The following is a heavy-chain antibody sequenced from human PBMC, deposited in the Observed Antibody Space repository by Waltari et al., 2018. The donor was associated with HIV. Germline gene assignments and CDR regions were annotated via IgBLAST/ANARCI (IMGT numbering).Heavy chain of an antibody. V-gene: IGHV3-23*01. D-gene: IGHD5-12*01. CDR2: ISGSGGGT. CDR1: GFTFSSYA. J-gene: IGHJ4*02. CDR3: ANNPPRGYSGYDFTYYFDY. Sequence: EVQLLESGGGLVQPGGSLRLSCAASGFTFSSYAMSWVRQAPGKGLAWVSAISGSGGGTNYAESGKGRFTISRDNSKNTLYLQMNSLRAEDTAVYYCANNPPRGYSGYDFTYYFDYWGQGTLVTVSS.